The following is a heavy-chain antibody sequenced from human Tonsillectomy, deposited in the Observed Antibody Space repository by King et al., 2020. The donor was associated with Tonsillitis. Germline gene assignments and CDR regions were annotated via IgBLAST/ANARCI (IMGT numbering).Heavy chain of an antibody. CDR2: ISYDGSNK. CDR1: GFTFSSNA. CDR3: ARHSSGFTYYYWSMAV. J-gene: IGHJ6*03. V-gene: IGHV3-30-3*01. D-gene: IGHD3-22*01. Sequence: VQLVESGGGVVQPGRSLRLSCAASGFTFSSNAMHWVRQAPGKGLEWVALISYDGSNKYYADSVKGRLTISRDNSKNMVYLQMNSLRAEDTAVYYCARHSSGFTYYYWSMAVWGPGTTVTVSS.